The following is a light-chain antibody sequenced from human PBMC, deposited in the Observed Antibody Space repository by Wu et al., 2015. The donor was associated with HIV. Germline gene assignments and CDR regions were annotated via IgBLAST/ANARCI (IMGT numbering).Light chain of an antibody. Sequence: EIVLTQSPATLSLSPGERAILSCRASQSISSQLAWYQQKPGQAPRLLIYGVSTRATGIPARFSGSGSGTEFTLTISSMQSEDFAVYYCQQYSNWSPLTFGGGTKVEIK. CDR2: GVS. J-gene: IGKJ4*01. CDR1: QSISSQ. CDR3: QQYSNWSPLT. V-gene: IGKV3-15*01.